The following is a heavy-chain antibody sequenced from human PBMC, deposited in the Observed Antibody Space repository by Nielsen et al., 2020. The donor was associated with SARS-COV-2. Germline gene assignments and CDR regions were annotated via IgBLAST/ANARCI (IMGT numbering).Heavy chain of an antibody. CDR2: INHSGST. Sequence: WIRQPPGKGLEWIGEINHSGSTNYNPSLKSRVTISVDTSKNQFSLKLSSVTAADTAVYYCARGGGSLYYDSSGPLLDYWGQGTLVTVSS. V-gene: IGHV4-34*01. CDR3: ARGGGSLYYDSSGPLLDY. J-gene: IGHJ4*02. D-gene: IGHD3-22*01.